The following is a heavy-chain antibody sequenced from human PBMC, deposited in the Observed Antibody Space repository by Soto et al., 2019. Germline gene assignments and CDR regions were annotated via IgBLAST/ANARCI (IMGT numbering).Heavy chain of an antibody. Sequence: SETLSLTCAVYGGSFSGYYWTWIRQPPGTGLEWIGEINHSGSTNYNPSLKSRVTISVDTSKNQFSLRLSSVSAADTAVYYCTGAYYDVSGYSLDPWGQGTSVTVSS. CDR1: GGSFSGYY. D-gene: IGHD3-22*01. CDR3: TGAYYDVSGYSLDP. J-gene: IGHJ5*02. V-gene: IGHV4-34*01. CDR2: INHSGST.